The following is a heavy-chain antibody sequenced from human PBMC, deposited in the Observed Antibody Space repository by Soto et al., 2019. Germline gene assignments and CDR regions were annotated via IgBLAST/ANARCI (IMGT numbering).Heavy chain of an antibody. CDR3: ARGQEGVVATH. CDR2: IFYTGNT. Sequence: PSETLSLTCTVSGGSISSSSYYWAWIRQPPGKGLGWIGTIFYTGNTYYNPSLKSRVTISSDTSNNQFSLRLYPVTAADTGVYYCARGQEGVVATHWDQGTLVTVSS. CDR1: GGSISSSSYY. V-gene: IGHV4-39*07. D-gene: IGHD5-12*01. J-gene: IGHJ4*02.